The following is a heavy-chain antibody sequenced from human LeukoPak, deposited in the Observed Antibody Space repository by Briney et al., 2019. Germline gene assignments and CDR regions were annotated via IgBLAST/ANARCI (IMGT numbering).Heavy chain of an antibody. V-gene: IGHV3-64*01. Sequence: GGSLRLSCAASGFTFSSYAMHWVRQAPGKGLEYVSAISSNGGSTYYANSVKGRFTISRDNSKNTLYLQMGSLRAEDMAVYYCARAGSSWYGDNWFDPWGQGTLVTVSS. CDR2: ISSNGGST. CDR3: ARAGSSWYGDNWFDP. D-gene: IGHD6-13*01. CDR1: GFTFSSYA. J-gene: IGHJ5*02.